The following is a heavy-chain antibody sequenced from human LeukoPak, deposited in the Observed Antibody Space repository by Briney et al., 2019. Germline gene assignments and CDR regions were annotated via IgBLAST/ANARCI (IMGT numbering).Heavy chain of an antibody. V-gene: IGHV3-11*01. CDR2: ISSRGDEV. CDR1: RFSFGDYY. D-gene: IGHD2-21*01. J-gene: IGHJ3*02. Sequence: EPGGSLGLSCEASRFSFGDYYMGWIRQAPGKGLEGISYISSRGDEVYYIDSVRGRFTTSRDNAKNSLYLEMTSLKIEDTAMYYCVSDPGIGGAFRIWGQGTRVAVSS. CDR3: VSDPGIGGAFRI.